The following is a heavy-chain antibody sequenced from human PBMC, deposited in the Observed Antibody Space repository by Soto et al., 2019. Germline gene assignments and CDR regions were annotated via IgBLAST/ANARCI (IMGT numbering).Heavy chain of an antibody. Sequence: EVQLVESGGGLVQPGGSQKLSCAASGFTFSGSAMHWVRQASGKGLEWVGRIRSKANSYATAYAASVKGRFTISRDDSKNTAYLQMNSLKTEDTAVYYCTRLASSGWFYWGQGTLVTVSS. CDR3: TRLASSGWFY. V-gene: IGHV3-73*01. CDR2: IRSKANSYAT. J-gene: IGHJ4*02. CDR1: GFTFSGSA. D-gene: IGHD6-19*01.